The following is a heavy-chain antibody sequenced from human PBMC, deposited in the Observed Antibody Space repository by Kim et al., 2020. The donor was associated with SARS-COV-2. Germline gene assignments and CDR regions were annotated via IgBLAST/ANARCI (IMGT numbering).Heavy chain of an antibody. J-gene: IGHJ6*03. Sequence: SETLSLTCAVYGGSFSGYYWSWIRQPPGKGLEWIGEINHSGSTNYNPSLKSRVTISVDTSKNQFSLKLSSVTAADTAVYYCARDGRIYYYYMDVWGQGTTVTVSS. V-gene: IGHV4-34*01. CDR2: INHSGST. CDR1: GGSFSGYY. CDR3: ARDGRIYYYYMDV.